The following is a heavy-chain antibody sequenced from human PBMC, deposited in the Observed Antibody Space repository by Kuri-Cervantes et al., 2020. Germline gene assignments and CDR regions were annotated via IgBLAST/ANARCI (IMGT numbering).Heavy chain of an antibody. CDR1: GFTFSSYN. CDR3: ASSPYDSSGYYPY. J-gene: IGHJ4*02. CDR2: ISSSSSYI. D-gene: IGHD3-22*01. V-gene: IGHV3-21*01. Sequence: GGSLRLSCAASGFTFSSYNMNWVRQAPGKGLEWVSSISSSSSYIYYADSVKGRFTISRDNAKNSLYLQMNSLRAEDTAVYYCASSPYDSSGYYPYWGQGTLVTVSS.